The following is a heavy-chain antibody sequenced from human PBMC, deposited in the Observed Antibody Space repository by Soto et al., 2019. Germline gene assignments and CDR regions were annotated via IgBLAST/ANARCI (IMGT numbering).Heavy chain of an antibody. CDR1: GFTFSNAW. D-gene: IGHD3-22*01. CDR2: IKSKTDGGTT. V-gene: IGHV3-15*01. CDR3: TTDFDYDSSGYYYRLFDY. Sequence: GGSLRLSCAASGFTFSNAWMSWVRQAPGKGLEWVGRIKSKTDGGTTDYAAPVKGRFTISRDDSKNTLYLQMNSLKTEDTAVYYCTTDFDYDSSGYYYRLFDYWGQGTLVTVSS. J-gene: IGHJ4*02.